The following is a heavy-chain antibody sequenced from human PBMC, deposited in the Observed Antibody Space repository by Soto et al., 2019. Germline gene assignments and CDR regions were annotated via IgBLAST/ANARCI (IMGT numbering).Heavy chain of an antibody. CDR2: VSASGGSP. Sequence: EVQLLESGGGLVQPGGSLRLSCVASGFTLNKYAMSWVRQAPGKGLEWVSAVSASGGSPYDADSVKGRFTISRDNSRNTLYLQRNSLRDEDTAVYYCATVRSSTSGYAFDYWGHGARVIVSA. D-gene: IGHD2-2*01. V-gene: IGHV3-23*01. CDR1: GFTLNKYA. J-gene: IGHJ4*01. CDR3: ATVRSSTSGYAFDY.